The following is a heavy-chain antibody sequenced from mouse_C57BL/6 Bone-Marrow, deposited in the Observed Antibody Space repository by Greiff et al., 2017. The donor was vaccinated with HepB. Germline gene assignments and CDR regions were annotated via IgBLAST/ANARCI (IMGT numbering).Heavy chain of an antibody. V-gene: IGHV1-5*01. CDR3: TRLGWVLRRYYVDD. J-gene: IGHJ2*01. CDR2: IYPGNSDT. CDR1: GYTFTSYW. Sequence: VQLQQSGTVLARPGASVKMSCKTSGYTFTSYWMHWVKQRPGQGLEWIGAIYPGNSDTSYNQKFKGKAKLTAVTSASTAYMELSSLTNEDSAVYYGTRLGWVLRRYYVDDWGQGTTLTVSA. D-gene: IGHD2-3*01.